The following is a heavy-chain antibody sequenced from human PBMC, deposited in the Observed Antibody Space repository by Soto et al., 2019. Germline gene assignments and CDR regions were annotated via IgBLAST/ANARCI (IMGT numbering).Heavy chain of an antibody. CDR3: ARVPHIVVVPAAFGWFDP. D-gene: IGHD2-2*01. CDR2: IYYSGST. CDR1: GGSISSYY. V-gene: IGHV4-59*01. Sequence: SETLSLTCTVSGGSISSYYWSWIRQPPGKGLEWIGYIYYSGSTNYNPSLKSRVTISVDTSKNQFSLKLSSVTAADTAVYYCARVPHIVVVPAAFGWFDPWGQGTLVTVSS. J-gene: IGHJ5*02.